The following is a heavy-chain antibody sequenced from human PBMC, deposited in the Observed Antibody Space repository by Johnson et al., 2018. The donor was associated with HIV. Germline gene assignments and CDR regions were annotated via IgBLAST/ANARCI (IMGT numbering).Heavy chain of an antibody. CDR2: IQYDGSNK. J-gene: IGHJ3*02. CDR1: GFTFRDYG. D-gene: IGHD3-22*01. Sequence: QMQLVESGGGVVQPRGSLRLSCAASGFTFRDYGMHWVRQAPGKGLEWVAFIQYDGSNKYYADSVRGRFTISRDNSKNTLYLQMNSLRAEDTAVYYCAKRLGFDNRGDQFDIWGQGAMVTVSS. V-gene: IGHV3-30*02. CDR3: AKRLGFDNRGDQFDI.